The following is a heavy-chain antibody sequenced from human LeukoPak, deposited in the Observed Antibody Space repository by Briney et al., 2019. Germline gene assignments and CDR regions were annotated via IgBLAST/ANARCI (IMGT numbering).Heavy chain of an antibody. D-gene: IGHD6-25*01. CDR3: ARMTRLSYDYYYYMDV. CDR2: IYYSGST. CDR1: GGSISSYY. V-gene: IGHV4-59*01. Sequence: PSETLSLTCTVSGGSISSYYWSWIRQPPGKGLEWIGYIYYSGSTNYHPSLKSRVTISVDTSKNQFSLKLSSVTAADTAVYYCARMTRLSYDYYYYMDVWGKGTTVTVSS. J-gene: IGHJ6*03.